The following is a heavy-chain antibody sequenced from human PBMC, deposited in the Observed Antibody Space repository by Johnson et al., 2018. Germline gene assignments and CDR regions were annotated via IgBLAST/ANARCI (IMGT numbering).Heavy chain of an antibody. CDR1: GGSFNDYY. V-gene: IGHV4-34*01. CDR2: INDSGST. Sequence: QVQLQQWGAGLLKPSETLSLTCAVYGGSFNDYYWTWIRQAPGKGLEFIGDINDSGSTGYNPSLKSRVTISIDRSKKQLTLRLTSVTAADTGIYYCARDCSSISCPRPRFAFDVWGQGTMVAVSS. CDR3: ARDCSSISCPRPRFAFDV. D-gene: IGHD2-2*01. J-gene: IGHJ3*01.